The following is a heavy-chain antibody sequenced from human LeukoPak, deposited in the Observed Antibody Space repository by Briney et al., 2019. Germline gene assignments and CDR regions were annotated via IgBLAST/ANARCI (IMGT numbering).Heavy chain of an antibody. CDR1: GFSFSNYE. CDR3: ARERTGDLGEETLFGGAPFDY. CDR2: ISSGAIGI. V-gene: IGHV3-48*03. D-gene: IGHD3-16*01. Sequence: GGSLRLSCVGSGFSFSNYEMNWVRQAPGKGLEWLSGISSGAIGIYYADSMKGRFTISRDDAKNSVSLQMSSLRADDTAVYYCARERTGDLGEETLFGGAPFDYWGQGTLVTVSS. J-gene: IGHJ4*02.